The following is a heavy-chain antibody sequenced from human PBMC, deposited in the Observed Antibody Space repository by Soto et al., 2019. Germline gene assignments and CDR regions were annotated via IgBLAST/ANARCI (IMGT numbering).Heavy chain of an antibody. V-gene: IGHV1-69*01. Sequence: QVQLVQSGAEVKKPGSSVKVSCKASGGTFNNYGMGWVRQAPGQGLEWMGGIIPMIGRTNYAQKFQGRLTLTADASRCTAYMELRSLSSADTAVYYWASWDYDVLTGYSYDDWGQGTLVTVSS. CDR3: ASWDYDVLTGYSYDD. CDR1: GGTFNNYG. D-gene: IGHD3-9*01. CDR2: IIPMIGRT. J-gene: IGHJ4*02.